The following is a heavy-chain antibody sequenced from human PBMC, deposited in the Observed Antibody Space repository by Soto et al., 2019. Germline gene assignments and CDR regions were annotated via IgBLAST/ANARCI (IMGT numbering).Heavy chain of an antibody. CDR3: ARPYCSGGSCYRNPYYFDY. CDR1: GYSFTSYW. Sequence: GESLKISCKGSGYSFTSYWIGWVRQMPGKGLEWMGIIYPGDSDTRYSPSFQGQVTISADKSISTAYLQWSSLKASDTAMYYCARPYCSGGSCYRNPYYFDYWGQGTLVTVSS. D-gene: IGHD2-15*01. V-gene: IGHV5-51*01. J-gene: IGHJ4*02. CDR2: IYPGDSDT.